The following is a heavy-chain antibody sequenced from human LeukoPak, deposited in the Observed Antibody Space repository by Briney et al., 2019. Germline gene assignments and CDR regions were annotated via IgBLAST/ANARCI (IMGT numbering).Heavy chain of an antibody. V-gene: IGHV1-69*05. D-gene: IGHD3-10*01. Sequence: SVKVSCKASGGTFSSYAISWVRQAPGQGLEWMGGTIPIFGTANYAQKFQGRVTITTDESTSTAYMELSSLRSEDTAVYYCAASSGSLYYYYYYMDVWGKGTTVTVSS. J-gene: IGHJ6*03. CDR2: TIPIFGTA. CDR1: GGTFSSYA. CDR3: AASSGSLYYYYYYMDV.